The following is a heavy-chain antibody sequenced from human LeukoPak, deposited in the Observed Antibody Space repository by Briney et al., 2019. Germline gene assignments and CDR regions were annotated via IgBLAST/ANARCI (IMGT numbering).Heavy chain of an antibody. D-gene: IGHD6-13*01. CDR2: INPNSGGT. CDR1: GYTFTGYY. Sequence: SVKVSCKASGYTFTGYYMHWVRQAPGQGLEWMGWINPNSGGTNYAQKFQGRVTMTGDTSISTAYMELSRLRSDDTAVYYCATPAGTAAADTGNWFDPWGQGTLVTVSS. CDR3: ATPAGTAAADTGNWFDP. V-gene: IGHV1-2*02. J-gene: IGHJ5*02.